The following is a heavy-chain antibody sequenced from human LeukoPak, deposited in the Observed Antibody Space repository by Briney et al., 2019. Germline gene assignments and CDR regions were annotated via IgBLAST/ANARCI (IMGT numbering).Heavy chain of an antibody. J-gene: IGHJ4*02. D-gene: IGHD3-22*01. Sequence: PGGSLRLSCAASGFTFSSYGMHWVRQAPGKGLEWVAVIWYDGSNKYYADSVKGRFTISRDNSKNTLYLQMNSLRAEDTAVYYCARDPYYYDSSGYYPYDYWGQGTLVTVSS. CDR3: ARDPYYYDSSGYYPYDY. CDR2: IWYDGSNK. V-gene: IGHV3-33*01. CDR1: GFTFSSYG.